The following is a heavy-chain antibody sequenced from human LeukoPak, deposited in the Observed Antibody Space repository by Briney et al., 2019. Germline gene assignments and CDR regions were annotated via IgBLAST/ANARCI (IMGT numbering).Heavy chain of an antibody. J-gene: IGHJ4*02. CDR3: AKWYRQYGSGSYWRGYYFDY. CDR1: GFTFSSYA. CDR2: ISGSGGST. Sequence: PGGSPRLSCAASGFTFSSYAMSWVRQAPGKGLEWVSAISGSGGSTYYADSVKGRFTISRDNSKNTLYLQMNSLRAEDTAVYYCAKWYRQYGSGSYWRGYYFDYWGQGTLVTVSS. V-gene: IGHV3-23*01. D-gene: IGHD3-10*01.